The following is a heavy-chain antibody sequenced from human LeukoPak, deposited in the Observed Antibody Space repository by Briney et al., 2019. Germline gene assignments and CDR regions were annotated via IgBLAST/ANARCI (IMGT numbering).Heavy chain of an antibody. CDR3: ARGYYDYVWGSYRYLPDY. CDR2: ISWNSGSI. CDR1: GFTFDDYA. Sequence: GGSLRLSCAASGFTFDDYAMHWARQAPGKGLEWVSGISWNSGSIGYADSVKGRFTISRDNAKNSVYLQMNSLRAEDTAVYYCARGYYDYVWGSYRYLPDYWGQGTLVTVSS. V-gene: IGHV3-9*01. J-gene: IGHJ4*02. D-gene: IGHD3-16*02.